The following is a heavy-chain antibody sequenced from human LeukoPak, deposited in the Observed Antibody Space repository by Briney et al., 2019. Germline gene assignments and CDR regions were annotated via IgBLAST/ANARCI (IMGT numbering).Heavy chain of an antibody. D-gene: IGHD5/OR15-5a*01. J-gene: IGHJ4*02. V-gene: IGHV4-39*01. Sequence: SETLSLTCTVSGGSIISSNHYWGWTRQPPGKGLEWFGSISYSGGTYYNPSLKSRVTISVDTSKNQFSLKLSSVTAADTAVYYCARHGRWVYVWTPFDYWGQGTLVTVSS. CDR1: GGSIISSNHY. CDR3: ARHGRWVYVWTPFDY. CDR2: ISYSGGT.